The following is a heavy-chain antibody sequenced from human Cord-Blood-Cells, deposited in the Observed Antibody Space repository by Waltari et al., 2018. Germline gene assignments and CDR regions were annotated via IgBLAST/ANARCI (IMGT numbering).Heavy chain of an antibody. D-gene: IGHD5-18*01. Sequence: QLQLQESGPVLVKPAETLSLTCTVSGRSISSSSYYWGWIRQPPGKGLEWIGSIYYSGSTYYNPSLKSRVTICVDTSKNQFSLKLSSVTAADTAVYYCALIQLWFDYWGQGTLVTVSS. V-gene: IGHV4-39*01. CDR3: ALIQLWFDY. CDR1: GRSISSSSYY. J-gene: IGHJ4*02. CDR2: IYYSGST.